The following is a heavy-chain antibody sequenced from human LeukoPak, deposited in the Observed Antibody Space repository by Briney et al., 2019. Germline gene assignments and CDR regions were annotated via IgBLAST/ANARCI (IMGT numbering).Heavy chain of an antibody. CDR1: GFTFSIHG. V-gene: IGHV3-48*04. D-gene: IGHD3-10*01. CDR3: AKGVTMVRGAPYDY. CDR2: IINSGGTV. Sequence: GGSLRLSCAASGFTFSIHGMNWVRQAPGKGLEWVSYIINSGGTVYYTDSVQGRFTISRDNSKNSLYLQMNSLRTEDTALYYCAKGVTMVRGAPYDYWGQGTLVTVSS. J-gene: IGHJ4*02.